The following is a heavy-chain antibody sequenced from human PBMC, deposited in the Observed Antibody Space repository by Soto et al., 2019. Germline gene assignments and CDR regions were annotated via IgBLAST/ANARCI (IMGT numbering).Heavy chain of an antibody. J-gene: IGHJ4*02. Sequence: QVQLVQSGAEVKKPGSSVKVSCKASGGTFSSYAISWVRQAPGQGLEWMGGSIPIFGTANYAQKFQGRVTITADESTSTAYMELSSLRSEDTAVYYCARAKRPYYDSSGYSTIDYWGQGTLVTVSS. CDR3: ARAKRPYYDSSGYSTIDY. V-gene: IGHV1-69*12. CDR2: SIPIFGTA. D-gene: IGHD3-22*01. CDR1: GGTFSSYA.